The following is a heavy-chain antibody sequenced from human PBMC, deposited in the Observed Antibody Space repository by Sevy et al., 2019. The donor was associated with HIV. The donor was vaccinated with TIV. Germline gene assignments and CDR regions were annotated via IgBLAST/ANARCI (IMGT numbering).Heavy chain of an antibody. V-gene: IGHV3-33*01. Sequence: GGSLRLSCAASGFTFSNYGIHWVRQAPGKGLEWVALIWFDGGNKYYADSVKGRFTISRDNSKNTVYLQMNSLRAEDTAVYYCASDSAVGCSSTTCPYYYGMDVWGQGTTVTVSS. D-gene: IGHD2-2*01. CDR1: GFTFSNYG. CDR3: ASDSAVGCSSTTCPYYYGMDV. CDR2: IWFDGGNK. J-gene: IGHJ6*02.